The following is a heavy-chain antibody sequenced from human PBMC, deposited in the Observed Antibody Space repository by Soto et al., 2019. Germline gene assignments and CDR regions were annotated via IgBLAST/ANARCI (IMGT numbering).Heavy chain of an antibody. Sequence: PSETLSLTCTVSGGSISSYYWSWIRQPPGKGLEWIGYIYYSGSTYYNPSLKSRVTISVDTSKNQFSLKLSSVTAADTAVYYCARRTSGYSSGWTFDYWGQGTLVTVSS. J-gene: IGHJ4*02. CDR3: ARRTSGYSSGWTFDY. V-gene: IGHV4-59*01. CDR2: IYYSGST. D-gene: IGHD6-19*01. CDR1: GGSISSYY.